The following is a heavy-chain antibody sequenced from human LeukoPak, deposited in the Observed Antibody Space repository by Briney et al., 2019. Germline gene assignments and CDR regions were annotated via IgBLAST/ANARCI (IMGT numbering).Heavy chain of an antibody. CDR2: IIPIFGTA. CDR1: GGTFSSYA. Sequence: SVKVSCKASGGTFSSYAISWVRQAPGQGLEWMGGIIPIFGTANYAQKLQGRVTMTTDTSTSTAYMELRSLRSDDTAVYYCAREPWGGYSYVPSSWDYWGQGTLVTVSS. J-gene: IGHJ4*02. CDR3: AREPWGGYSYVPSSWDY. V-gene: IGHV1-69*05. D-gene: IGHD5-18*01.